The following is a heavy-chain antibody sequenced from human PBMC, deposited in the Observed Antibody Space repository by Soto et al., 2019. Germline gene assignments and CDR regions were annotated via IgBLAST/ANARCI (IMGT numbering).Heavy chain of an antibody. Sequence: SETMSLTCAVYGVYLTSGNLWTWARQSPQRGLEYIGEIFHDGTANYYPSFERRVAMSVDTSRNQFSLKMTSVTAADTAVYFCARLVYDTRLNYMYFDFWGPGTLVTVSS. D-gene: IGHD3-10*01. CDR1: GVYLTSGNL. CDR3: ARLVYDTRLNYMYFDF. CDR2: IFHDGTA. J-gene: IGHJ4*02. V-gene: IGHV4-4*02.